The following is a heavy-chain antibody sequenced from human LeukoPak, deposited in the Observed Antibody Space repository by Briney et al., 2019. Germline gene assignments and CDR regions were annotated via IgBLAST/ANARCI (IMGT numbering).Heavy chain of an antibody. CDR3: ARENGDYVNWFDP. D-gene: IGHD4-17*01. Sequence: GGSLRLSCAASGFTLSSYSMNWVRQAPGKGLEWVSSISSSSSYIYYADSVKGRFTISRDNAKNSLYLQMNSLRAEDTAVYYCARENGDYVNWFDPWGQGALVTVSS. V-gene: IGHV3-21*01. CDR2: ISSSSSYI. CDR1: GFTLSSYS. J-gene: IGHJ5*02.